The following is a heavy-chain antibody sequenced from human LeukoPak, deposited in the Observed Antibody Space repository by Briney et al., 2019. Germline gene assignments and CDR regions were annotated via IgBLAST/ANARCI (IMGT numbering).Heavy chain of an antibody. V-gene: IGHV3-30*18. Sequence: GGSLRLSCAASGFTFSSYGMHWVRQAPGKGLEWVAVISYDGSNKYYADSVKGRFTISRDNSKNTLYLQMNSLRAEDTAVYYCAKGRQYYDILTGDYWGQGTLVTVSS. CDR2: ISYDGSNK. CDR3: AKGRQYYDILTGDY. D-gene: IGHD3-9*01. CDR1: GFTFSSYG. J-gene: IGHJ4*02.